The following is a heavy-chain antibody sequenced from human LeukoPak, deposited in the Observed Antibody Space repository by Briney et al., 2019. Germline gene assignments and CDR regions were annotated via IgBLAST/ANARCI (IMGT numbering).Heavy chain of an antibody. D-gene: IGHD3-3*01. CDR3: ARGEHFLEWLFGY. J-gene: IGHJ4*02. V-gene: IGHV1-69*13. CDR1: GGTFSSYA. CDR2: IIPIFGTA. Sequence: SVKVSCKASGGTFSSYAISWVRQAHGQGLEWMGGIIPIFGTANYAQKFQGRVTITADESTSTAYMELSSLRSEDTAVYYCARGEHFLEWLFGYWGQGTLVTVSS.